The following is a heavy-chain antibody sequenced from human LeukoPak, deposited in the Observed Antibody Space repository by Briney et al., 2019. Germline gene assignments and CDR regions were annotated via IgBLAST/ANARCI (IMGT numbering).Heavy chain of an antibody. D-gene: IGHD3-3*01. CDR3: AREASSGLRFLEWLSDAFDI. J-gene: IGHJ3*02. CDR1: GGSISSSSYY. CDR2: IYHSGST. V-gene: IGHV4-39*07. Sequence: SETLSLTCTVSGGSISSSSYYWGWIRQPPGKGLEWIGSIYHSGSTYYNPSLKSRVTISVDTSKNQFSLKLSSVTAADTAVYYCAREASSGLRFLEWLSDAFDIWGQGTMVTVSS.